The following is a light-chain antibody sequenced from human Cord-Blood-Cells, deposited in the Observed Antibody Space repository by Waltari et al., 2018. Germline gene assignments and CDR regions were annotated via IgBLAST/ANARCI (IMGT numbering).Light chain of an antibody. CDR2: DVS. CDR1: SSDVGGYNY. Sequence: QSALTQPASVSGSPGQSITISCTGTSSDVGGYNYVSWYQQHPGKAPKLMIYDVSNRPSGVSNRVSGSKSGNTASLTISGLQAEDEADYDCSSYTSSSTWVFGGGTKLTVL. CDR3: SSYTSSSTWV. V-gene: IGLV2-14*03. J-gene: IGLJ3*02.